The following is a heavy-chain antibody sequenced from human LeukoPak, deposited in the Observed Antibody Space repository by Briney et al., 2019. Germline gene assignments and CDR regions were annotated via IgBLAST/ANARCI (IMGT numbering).Heavy chain of an antibody. CDR3: ARGDYYDIKESAFDI. J-gene: IGHJ3*02. Sequence: SETLSLTCTVSGGPISSSSYYWGWIRQPPGKGLEWIGSIYYSGSTYHNPSLKSRVTISVDTSKNQFSLKLSSVTAADTAVYYCARGDYYDIKESAFDIWGQGTMVTVSS. D-gene: IGHD3-22*01. V-gene: IGHV4-39*07. CDR1: GGPISSSSYY. CDR2: IYYSGST.